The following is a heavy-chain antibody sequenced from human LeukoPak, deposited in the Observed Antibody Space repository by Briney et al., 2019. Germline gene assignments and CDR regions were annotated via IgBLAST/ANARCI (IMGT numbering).Heavy chain of an antibody. CDR3: ARALWFGELLTRFDY. J-gene: IGHJ4*02. CDR2: IYHSGST. D-gene: IGHD3-10*01. Sequence: SETLSLTCAVSGGSISSSNWWSWVRQPPGKGLEWIGEIYHSGSTNYDPSLKSRVTISVDKSKNQFSLKLSSVTAADTAVYYCARALWFGELLTRFDYWGQGTLVTVSS. CDR1: GGSISSSNW. V-gene: IGHV4-4*02.